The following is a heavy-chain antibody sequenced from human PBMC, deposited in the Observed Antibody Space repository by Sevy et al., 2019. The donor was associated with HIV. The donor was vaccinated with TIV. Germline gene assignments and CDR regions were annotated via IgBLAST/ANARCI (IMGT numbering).Heavy chain of an antibody. CDR2: ISSSSSYI. Sequence: GGSLRLSCAASGFTFSSYSMNWVRQAPGKGLEWVSSISSSSSYIYYADSVKGRFNISRDNAKNSLYLKMNSLRAEDTAVYYCARDLGYCTNGVCYTPFDYWGQGTLVTVSS. CDR1: GFTFSSYS. J-gene: IGHJ4*02. D-gene: IGHD2-8*01. V-gene: IGHV3-21*01. CDR3: ARDLGYCTNGVCYTPFDY.